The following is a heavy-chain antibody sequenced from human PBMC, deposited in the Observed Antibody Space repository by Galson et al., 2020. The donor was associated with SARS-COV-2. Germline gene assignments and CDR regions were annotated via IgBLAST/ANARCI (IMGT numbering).Heavy chain of an antibody. CDR2: SRHEANSYTT. CDR3: ARDRGYCSGGTCYYYGMDV. J-gene: IGHJ6*02. V-gene: IGHV3-72*01. Sequence: GESLKISFAASGFRLSDHYMDWVRQAPGKGLEWVGRSRHEANSYTTEYAASVKGRFTISRDDSKNSLYLQMNSLKTEDTAVYYCARDRGYCSGGTCYYYGMDVWGQGTTVTVSS. D-gene: IGHD2-15*01. CDR1: GFRLSDHY.